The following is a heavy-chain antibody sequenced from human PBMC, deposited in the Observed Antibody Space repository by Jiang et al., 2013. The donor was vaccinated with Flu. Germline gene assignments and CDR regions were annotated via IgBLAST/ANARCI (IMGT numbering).Heavy chain of an antibody. J-gene: IGHJ3*02. Sequence: FSGFSLSTSGMCVSWIRQPPGKALEWLARIDWDDDKYYSTSLKTRLTISKDTSKNQVVLTMTNMDPVDTATYYCARTRGYYYDSSRGAFDIWGQGTMVTVSS. CDR2: IDWDDDK. D-gene: IGHD3-22*01. V-gene: IGHV2-70*11. CDR3: ARTRGYYYDSSRGAFDI. CDR1: GFSLSTSGMC.